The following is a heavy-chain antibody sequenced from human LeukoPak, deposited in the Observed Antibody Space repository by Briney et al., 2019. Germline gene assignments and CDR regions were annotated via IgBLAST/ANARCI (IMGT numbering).Heavy chain of an antibody. Sequence: ASVNVSCKASGYTFTSYDINWVRQATGHGLEWMGWMNPNSGNTGYAQKFQGRVTMTRNTSISTAYMELSSLRSEDTAVYYCARGRRGYSYGYREYYFDYWGQGTLVTVSS. V-gene: IGHV1-8*01. CDR3: ARGRRGYSYGYREYYFDY. J-gene: IGHJ4*02. CDR1: GYTFTSYD. CDR2: MNPNSGNT. D-gene: IGHD5-18*01.